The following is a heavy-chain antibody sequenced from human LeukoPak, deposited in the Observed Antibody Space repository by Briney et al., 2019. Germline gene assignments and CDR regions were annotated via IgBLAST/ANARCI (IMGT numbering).Heavy chain of an antibody. D-gene: IGHD3-10*01. Sequence: KPSETLSLTCCVPGGSISSYYWSWIRQPPGKGLEWIGYLYYSGSTNSNPSLKSRVTMSVDTSKNQFSLKLRSVTVADTAVYYCARGGSGISNAFDIWGQGTMVTVSS. CDR3: ARGGSGISNAFDI. CDR1: GGSISSYY. V-gene: IGHV4-59*01. J-gene: IGHJ3*02. CDR2: LYYSGST.